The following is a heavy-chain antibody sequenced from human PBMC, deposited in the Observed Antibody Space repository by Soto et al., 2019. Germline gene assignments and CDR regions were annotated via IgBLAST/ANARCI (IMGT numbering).Heavy chain of an antibody. J-gene: IGHJ6*02. CDR3: ARDRYSSSPYYGRDV. V-gene: IGHV1-18*01. D-gene: IGHD6-6*01. CDR1: GYTFTSYG. Sequence: ASVKVSCKASGYTFTSYGISWVRQAPGQGLEWMGWISAYNGNTNYAQKLQGRVTMTTDTSTSTAYMELRSLRSDDTAVYYCARDRYSSSPYYGRDVWGQGXTVTVYS. CDR2: ISAYNGNT.